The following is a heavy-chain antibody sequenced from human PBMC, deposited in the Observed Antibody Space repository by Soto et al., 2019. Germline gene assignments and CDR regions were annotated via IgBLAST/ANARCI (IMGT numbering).Heavy chain of an antibody. CDR1: GFTFSSYA. CDR3: ARGASEWELLSWFDP. J-gene: IGHJ5*02. CDR2: ISYDGSNK. D-gene: IGHD1-26*01. Sequence: GGSLRLSCAASGFTFSSYAMHWVRQAPGKGLEWVAVISYDGSNKYYADSVKGRFTISRDNSKNTLYLQMNSLRAEDTAVYYCARGASEWELLSWFDPWGQGTLVTVSS. V-gene: IGHV3-30-3*01.